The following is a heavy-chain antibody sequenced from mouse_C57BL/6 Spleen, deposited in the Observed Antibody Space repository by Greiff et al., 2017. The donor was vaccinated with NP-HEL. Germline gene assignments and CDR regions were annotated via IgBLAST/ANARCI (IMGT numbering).Heavy chain of an antibody. D-gene: IGHD1-1*01. J-gene: IGHJ2*01. Sequence: EVKVVESGGGLVKPGGSLKLSCAASGFTFSSYAMSWVRQTPEKRLEWVATISDGGSYTYYPDNVKGRFTISRDNAKNNLYLQMSHLKSEDTAMYYCAKGGYGSSYDYWGQGTTLTVSS. CDR1: GFTFSSYA. V-gene: IGHV5-4*03. CDR3: AKGGYGSSYDY. CDR2: ISDGGSYT.